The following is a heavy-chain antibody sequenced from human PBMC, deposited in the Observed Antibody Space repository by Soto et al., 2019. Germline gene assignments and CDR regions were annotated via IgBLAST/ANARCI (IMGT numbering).Heavy chain of an antibody. CDR1: GYTFTSYA. CDR3: ARTYPFCSSPSCYPTRPPFDY. V-gene: IGHV1-3*01. J-gene: IGHJ4*02. CDR2: INAGNGNT. Sequence: ASVKVSCKASGYTFTSYAMHWVRQAPGERLEWMGWINAGNGNTKYSQKFQGRVTITRDTSASTAYMELSSLRSEDTAVYYCARTYPFCSSPSCYPTRPPFDYWGQGTLVTVHS. D-gene: IGHD2-2*01.